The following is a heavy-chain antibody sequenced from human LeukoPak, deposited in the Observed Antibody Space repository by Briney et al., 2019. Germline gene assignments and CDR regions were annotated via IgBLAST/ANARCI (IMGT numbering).Heavy chain of an antibody. Sequence: SETLSLTCAVYGGSFSGYYWSWIRQPPGKGLEWIGEINHSGSTNYNPSLKSRVTISVDTSKNQFSLKLSSVTAADTAVYYCARDGRAAPDYYYYYYMDVWGKGTTVTVSS. J-gene: IGHJ6*03. CDR1: GGSFSGYY. CDR3: ARDGRAAPDYYYYYYMDV. V-gene: IGHV4-34*01. D-gene: IGHD6-13*01. CDR2: INHSGST.